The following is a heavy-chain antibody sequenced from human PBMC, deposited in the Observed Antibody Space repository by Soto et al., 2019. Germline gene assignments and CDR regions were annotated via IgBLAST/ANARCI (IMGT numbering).Heavy chain of an antibody. CDR2: IYYSGST. CDR1: GGSISSSSYY. CDR3: PRHTSPYSSAWDHYSYYYGMDV. D-gene: IGHD6-19*01. J-gene: IGHJ6*02. V-gene: IGHV4-39*01. Sequence: PSETLSLTCTVSGGSISSSSYYWGWIRQPPGKGLEWIGSIYYSGSTYYNPSLKSRVTISVDRSKNQLSLKLSSVTAADTAVYSCPRHTSPYSSAWDHYSYYYGMDVWRQLTTVIVSS.